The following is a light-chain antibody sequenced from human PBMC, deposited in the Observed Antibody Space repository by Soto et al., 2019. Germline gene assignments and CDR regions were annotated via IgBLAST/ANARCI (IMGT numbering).Light chain of an antibody. Sequence: QSALTQPRSVSGSPGQSVTISCTGTSSDVGGYNYVSWYQQHPGKAPKLMIYDVSKRPSGVPDRFSGSKSGNTASLTISWLQAEDEADYYCCSYAGSVVFGGGTKLTVL. CDR2: DVS. V-gene: IGLV2-11*01. J-gene: IGLJ2*01. CDR3: CSYAGSVV. CDR1: SSDVGGYNY.